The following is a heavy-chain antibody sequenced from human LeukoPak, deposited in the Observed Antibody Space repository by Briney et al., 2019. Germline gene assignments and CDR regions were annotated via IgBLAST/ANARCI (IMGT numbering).Heavy chain of an antibody. V-gene: IGHV3-21*01. D-gene: IGHD4-17*01. J-gene: IGHJ4*02. CDR1: GFTFNNFA. Sequence: GGSLRLSCAASGFTFNNFAMGWVRQAPGKGLEWVSSITTTSIYYADSLNGRFTISRDNAKNSLYLQMNDLKAEDTAVYYCARDRYGDYAFDYWGQGTLVTVSS. CDR2: ITTTSIY. CDR3: ARDRYGDYAFDY.